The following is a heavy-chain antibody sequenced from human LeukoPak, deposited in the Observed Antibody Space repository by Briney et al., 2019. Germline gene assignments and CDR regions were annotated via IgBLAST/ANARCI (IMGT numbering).Heavy chain of an antibody. J-gene: IGHJ5*02. CDR3: ARHAIYSGGYSYWFDP. D-gene: IGHD1-26*01. V-gene: IGHV4-59*08. CDR1: GGSISSYY. Sequence: SETLSLTCTVSGGSISSYYWSWIRQPPGKRLEWIGFIYYTGSINYNPSLKSRASISLDTSKNLCSLRLSSVTAADTALYYCARHAIYSGGYSYWFDPWGLGTLVTVSS. CDR2: IYYTGSI.